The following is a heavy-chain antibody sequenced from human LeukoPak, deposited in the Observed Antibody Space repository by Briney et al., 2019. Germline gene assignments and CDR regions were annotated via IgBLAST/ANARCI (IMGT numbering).Heavy chain of an antibody. V-gene: IGHV4-34*01. J-gene: IGHJ5*02. D-gene: IGHD2-2*01. CDR2: INHSGST. CDR3: AREGIVVVPAAKDWFGP. Sequence: SETLSLTCAVYGGSFSGYYWSWIRQPPGKGLEWIGEINHSGSTNYNPSLKSRVTISVDTSKNQFSLKLSSVTAADTAVYYCAREGIVVVPAAKDWFGPWGQGTLVTVSS. CDR1: GGSFSGYY.